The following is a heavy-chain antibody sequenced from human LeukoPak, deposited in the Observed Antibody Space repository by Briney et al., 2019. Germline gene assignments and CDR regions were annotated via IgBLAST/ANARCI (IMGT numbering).Heavy chain of an antibody. V-gene: IGHV1-2*02. D-gene: IGHD1-1*01. Sequence: ASVKVSCKASGYTXTGYYMHWVRQAPGQGLEWMGWINPNSGGRNYAQKFQGRVTMTRDTSISTAYMELIRLRSDDTAVYYCARDPVQLERRRSYYDMDVWGQGTTVTVSS. CDR1: GYTXTGYY. CDR3: ARDPVQLERRRSYYDMDV. CDR2: INPNSGGR. J-gene: IGHJ6*02.